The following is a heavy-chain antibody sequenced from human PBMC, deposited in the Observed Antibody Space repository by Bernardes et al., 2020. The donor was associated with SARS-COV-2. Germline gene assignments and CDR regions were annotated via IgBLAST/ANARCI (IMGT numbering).Heavy chain of an antibody. V-gene: IGHV4-4*07. D-gene: IGHD6-13*01. J-gene: IGHJ6*03. Sequence: SETLSLTCTVSGGSISSYYWSWIRQPAGKGLEWIGRIYTSGSTNYNPSLKSRVTMSVDTSKNQFSLKLSSVTAAATAVYYCARDSSSSWYRYYYYYMDVWGKGTTVTDSS. CDR1: GGSISSYY. CDR3: ARDSSSSWYRYYYYYMDV. CDR2: IYTSGST.